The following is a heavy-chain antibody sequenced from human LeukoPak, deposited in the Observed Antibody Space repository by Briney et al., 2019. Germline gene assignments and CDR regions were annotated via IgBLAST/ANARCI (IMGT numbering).Heavy chain of an antibody. V-gene: IGHV3-23*01. J-gene: IGHJ3*02. Sequence: PGGSLRLSCAASGFTFSSYRLNWVRQAPGKGLEWVSTLSDSGDDTYYADSVKGRFTISRDNSKNTLYLQMNSLRAEDTAIYYCTSFAPYEAFDIWGQGTMVTVSS. CDR2: LSDSGDDT. CDR1: GFTFSSYR. CDR3: TSFAPYEAFDI.